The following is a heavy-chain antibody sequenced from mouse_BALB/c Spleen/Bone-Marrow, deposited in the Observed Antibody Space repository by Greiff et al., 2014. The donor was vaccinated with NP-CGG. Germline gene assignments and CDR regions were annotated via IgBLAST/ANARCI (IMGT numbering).Heavy chain of an antibody. CDR1: GFNIKDTY. Sequence: EAQGVESGAELVKPGASVKLSCTASGFNIKDTYMHWVKQRPEQGLEWIGRIDPANGNTKYDPKFQGRATVTADTSSSTAYLQLSSLTSEDTAVYYCARYYYRTMDYWGQGTSVTVSS. CDR3: ARYYYRTMDY. V-gene: IGHV14-3*02. CDR2: IDPANGNT. D-gene: IGHD1-1*01. J-gene: IGHJ4*01.